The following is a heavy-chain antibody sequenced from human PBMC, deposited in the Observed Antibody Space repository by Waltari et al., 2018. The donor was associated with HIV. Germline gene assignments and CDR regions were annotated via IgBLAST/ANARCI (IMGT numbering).Heavy chain of an antibody. CDR1: GGTFRSSA. V-gene: IGHV1-69*12. Sequence: QVQLVQSGAEVKKPGSSVKVRCEASGGTFRSSASSRVRQAPGQGLEWMGGIIPVFGTTNYAQKFQGRVTITADESTSTAYMELSSLRSEDTAVYYCASPISPGGMYYYGMDVWGQGTTVTVSS. J-gene: IGHJ6*02. CDR3: ASPISPGGMYYYGMDV. D-gene: IGHD3-16*01. CDR2: IIPVFGTT.